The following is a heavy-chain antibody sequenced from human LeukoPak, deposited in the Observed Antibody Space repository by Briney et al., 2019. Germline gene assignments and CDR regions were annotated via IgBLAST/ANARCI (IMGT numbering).Heavy chain of an antibody. D-gene: IGHD1-7*01. J-gene: IGHJ4*02. V-gene: IGHV1-46*01. Sequence: ASVKVSCKASGYTFTSYGISWVRQAPGQGLEWMGIINPSGGSTSYAQKFQGRVTMTRDMSTSTVYMELSSLRSEDTAVYYCAREHLELYYFDYWGQGTLVTVSS. CDR3: AREHLELYYFDY. CDR2: INPSGGST. CDR1: GYTFTSYG.